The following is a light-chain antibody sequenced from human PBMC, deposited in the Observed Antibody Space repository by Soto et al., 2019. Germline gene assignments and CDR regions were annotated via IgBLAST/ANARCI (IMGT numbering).Light chain of an antibody. V-gene: IGKV3-20*01. CDR2: GAS. CDR3: QQYGSSPPWT. CDR1: QSVSSSY. J-gene: IGKJ1*01. Sequence: EIVLTQSPCTLSLSPGERATLSCRASQSVSSSYLAWYQQKPGQAPRLLIYGASSRATGIPDRFSGSGCGTDLSLTISSLEPEDFVVYYCQQYGSSPPWTFGQGTKVEIK.